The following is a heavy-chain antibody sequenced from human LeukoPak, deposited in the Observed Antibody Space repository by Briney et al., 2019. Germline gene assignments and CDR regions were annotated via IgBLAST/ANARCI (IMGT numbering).Heavy chain of an antibody. J-gene: IGHJ4*02. D-gene: IGHD3-10*01. CDR2: FYSGGST. CDR1: GFTVSSNC. Sequence: GRSLRLSCAASGFTVSSNCMSWVRQAPGKGLEWVSVFYSGGSTYYADSVKGRFTISRDNSKNTLYLQMNSLRAEDTAVYYCARVVPYGSGHHFEYWGQGTLVTVSS. V-gene: IGHV3-53*01. CDR3: ARVVPYGSGHHFEY.